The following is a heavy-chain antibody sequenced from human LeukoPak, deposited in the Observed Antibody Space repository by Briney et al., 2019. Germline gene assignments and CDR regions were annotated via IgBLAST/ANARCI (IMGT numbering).Heavy chain of an antibody. D-gene: IGHD1-26*01. CDR3: TRVGGGYSYYFDY. Sequence: GGSLRLSCTASGFTFGDYAMSWVRQAPGKGLEWVGFIRSKAYGGTTEYAASVKGRFTISRDDSKSIAYLQMNSLKTEDTAVYYCTRVGGGYSYYFDYWGQGTLVTVSS. V-gene: IGHV3-49*04. J-gene: IGHJ4*02. CDR1: GFTFGDYA. CDR2: IRSKAYGGTT.